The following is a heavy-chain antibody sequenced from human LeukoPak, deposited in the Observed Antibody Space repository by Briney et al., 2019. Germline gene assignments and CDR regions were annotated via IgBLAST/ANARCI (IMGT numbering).Heavy chain of an antibody. CDR1: GYSFTSYW. CDR3: AASRGLIIGDALDI. V-gene: IGHV5-51*01. CDR2: IYPIDSDT. Sequence: GESLKISCKGSGYSFTSYWIGWVRQMPGKGLEWMGIIYPIDSDTKYSPSFQGQVTISADKSISTAYLLWSTLKASDTAMYYCAASRGLIIGDALDIWGQGTMVTVSS. D-gene: IGHD3-10*01. J-gene: IGHJ3*02.